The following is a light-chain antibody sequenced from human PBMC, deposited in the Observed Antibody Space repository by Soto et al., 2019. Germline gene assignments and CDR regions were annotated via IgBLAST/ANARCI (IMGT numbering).Light chain of an antibody. V-gene: IGKV1-5*03. CDR2: KAS. CDR1: QTISSW. Sequence: DIQMTQSPSTLSGSVGDRVTIPCRASQTISSWLAWYQQKPGKAPKLLIYKASTLKSGVPSRFSGSGSGTEFTLTISSLQPDDFATYYCQNYNSYSEACGQGNKGDIK. J-gene: IGKJ1*01. CDR3: QNYNSYSEA.